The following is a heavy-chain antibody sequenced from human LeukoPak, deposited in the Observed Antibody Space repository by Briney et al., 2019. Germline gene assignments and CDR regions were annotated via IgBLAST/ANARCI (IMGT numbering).Heavy chain of an antibody. CDR1: GYTFTSYY. CDR3: ARDGGYSYGFVVTAAGQGWFDP. D-gene: IGHD5-18*01. Sequence: GASVKVSCKASGYTFTSYYMHWVRQAPGQGLERMGIINPSGGSTSYAQKFQGRVTMTRDTSTSTVYMELSSLRSEDTAVYYCARDGGYSYGFVVTAAGQGWFDPWGQGTLVTVSS. J-gene: IGHJ5*02. CDR2: INPSGGST. V-gene: IGHV1-46*01.